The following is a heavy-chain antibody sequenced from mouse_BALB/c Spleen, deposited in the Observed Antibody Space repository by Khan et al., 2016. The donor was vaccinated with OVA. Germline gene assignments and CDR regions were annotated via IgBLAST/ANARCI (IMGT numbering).Heavy chain of an antibody. V-gene: IGHV9-3-1*01. CDR2: INTYTGEP. D-gene: IGHD3-3*01. Sequence: QIQLVQSGPELKKPGETVKISCKASGYTFTNYGVNWVKQAPGKGLKWMGWINTYTGEPTYADDFKGRFAFSLETSASTAYLQINNLNNEDSATDGGARGGRRDMDYWGQGTSVTVSS. CDR1: GYTFTNYG. CDR3: ARGGRRDMDY. J-gene: IGHJ4*01.